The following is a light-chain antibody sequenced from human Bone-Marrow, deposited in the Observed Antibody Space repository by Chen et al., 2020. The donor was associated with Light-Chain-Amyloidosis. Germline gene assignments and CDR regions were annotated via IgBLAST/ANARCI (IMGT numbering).Light chain of an antibody. CDR2: DDS. CDR3: QVWDRSSDRPV. Sequence: SYVLPQPSSVSVAPGQTATIARGGNNIGSTSVHWYQQTPGQAPLLFVYDDSDRPSGIPERLSGSNSGNTATLTISRVEAGDEADYYCQVWDRSSDRPVFGGGTKLTVL. J-gene: IGLJ3*02. CDR1: NIGSTS. V-gene: IGLV3-21*02.